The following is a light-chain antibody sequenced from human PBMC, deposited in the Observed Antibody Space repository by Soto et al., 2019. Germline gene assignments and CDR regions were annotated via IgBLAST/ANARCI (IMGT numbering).Light chain of an antibody. J-gene: IGLJ1*01. CDR3: SSYTRQYTPSYV. CDR2: EVS. CDR1: SSDVGGYNY. V-gene: IGLV2-14*01. Sequence: QSALTQPASVSGSPGQSITLSCTGTSSDVGGYNYVSWYQQHPGKAPKLMLYEVSNRPSGISHRFSGSKSGNTASLTISGLRAEDEADYYCSSYTRQYTPSYVFGAGTKVTVL.